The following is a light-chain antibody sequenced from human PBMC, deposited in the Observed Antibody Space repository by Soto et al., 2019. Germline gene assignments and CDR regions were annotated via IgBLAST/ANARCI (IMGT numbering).Light chain of an antibody. CDR2: DVN. Sequence: QSALTQPASVSGSPGQSITISCTGTSSDVGSYPYVSWYQQHPGKAPKLMIYDVNSRPSGVSNRFSGSKSGNTASLSISGLQAEDEADYYCGSYTTSRTVVFGGGTKLTVL. CDR3: GSYTTSRTVV. CDR1: SSDVGSYPY. J-gene: IGLJ2*01. V-gene: IGLV2-14*03.